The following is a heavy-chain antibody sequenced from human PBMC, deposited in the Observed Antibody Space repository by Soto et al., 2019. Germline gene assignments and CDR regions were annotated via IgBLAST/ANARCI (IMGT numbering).Heavy chain of an antibody. CDR1: GFTFNTFP. CDR3: GRGYQYGFDM. J-gene: IGHJ3*02. CDR2: ISNNGNAM. D-gene: IGHD2-15*01. Sequence: EVQLVESGGGVVQPGGSLRLSCAASGFTFNTFPMNWVRRAPGKGLEWLSDISNNGNAMYYADSVKGRFTISRDNARKSLYLQMNSMVVDYTAEYYCGRGYQYGFDMWGQGTMVTVSS. V-gene: IGHV3-48*01.